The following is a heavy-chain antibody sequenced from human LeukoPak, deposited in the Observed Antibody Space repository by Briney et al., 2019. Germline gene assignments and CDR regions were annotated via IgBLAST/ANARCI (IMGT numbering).Heavy chain of an antibody. CDR2: ISSNGGST. Sequence: PGGSLRLSCAASGFTFSTYAMHWVRQAPGKGLEYVSAISSNGGSTYYANSVKGRFTISRDNSKNTLYLQMGSLRAEDMAVYYCARDRGGGYNYGEFDHWGQGTLVTVSS. CDR3: ARDRGGGYNYGEFDH. CDR1: GFTFSTYA. V-gene: IGHV3-64*01. J-gene: IGHJ4*02. D-gene: IGHD5-24*01.